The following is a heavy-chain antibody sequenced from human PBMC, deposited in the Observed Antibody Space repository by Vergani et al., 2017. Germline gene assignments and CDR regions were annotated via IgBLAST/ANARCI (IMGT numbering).Heavy chain of an antibody. CDR2: INHSGST. J-gene: IGHJ5*02. V-gene: IGHV4-34*01. CDR3: ARGTKDIVVVPAARFVPGWFDP. CDR1: GGSFSGYY. Sequence: QLQLQESGPGLVKPSETLSLTCTVYGGSFSGYYWSWIRQPPGKGLEWIGEINHSGSTNYNPSLKSRVTISVDTSKNQFSLKLSSVTAADTAVYYCARGTKDIVVVPAARFVPGWFDPWGQGTLVTVSS. D-gene: IGHD2-2*01.